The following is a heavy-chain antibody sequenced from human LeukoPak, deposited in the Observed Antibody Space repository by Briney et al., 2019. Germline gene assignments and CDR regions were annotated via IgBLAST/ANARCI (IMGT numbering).Heavy chain of an antibody. CDR3: TREEAMAAVD. Sequence: LSLTCAVYGGSFSGYYWSWIRQVPGKGLEWVSYISSSGTTKYYADSVRGRFTISRDNAKNSLYLQMNSLRAEDTAVYYCTREEAMAAVDWGQGTLVTVSS. J-gene: IGHJ1*01. CDR1: GGSFSGYY. D-gene: IGHD5-18*01. V-gene: IGHV3-11*04. CDR2: ISSSGTTK.